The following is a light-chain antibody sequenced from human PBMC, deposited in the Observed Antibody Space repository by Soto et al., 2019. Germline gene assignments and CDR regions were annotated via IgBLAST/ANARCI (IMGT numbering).Light chain of an antibody. CDR2: GVS. CDR3: QQYGSSGT. J-gene: IGKJ1*01. Sequence: EILMTQSPVTLSVSPGEIATLSFRASQSVSSNLAWYQQEPGQAPRLLIHGVSSRATGIPDRFSGSGSGTDFTLTISRLEPEDFAVYYCQQYGSSGTFGQGTKVDI. V-gene: IGKV3-20*01. CDR1: QSVSSN.